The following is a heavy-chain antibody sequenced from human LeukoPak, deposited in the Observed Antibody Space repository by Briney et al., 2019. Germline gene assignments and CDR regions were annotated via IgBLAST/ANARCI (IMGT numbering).Heavy chain of an antibody. CDR2: IIPVFGTA. CDR3: ARGYYYGSESYWHTKWFDP. J-gene: IGHJ5*02. V-gene: IGHV1-69*05. CDR1: GGTFNSHV. Sequence: SVKVSCKASGGTFNSHVISWVRQAPGQGLEWMGGIIPVFGTANYAQKFQGRVTITTDESTTTAYMEMSSLRSEDTAVYYCARGYYYGSESYWHTKWFDPWGQGTLVTVSS. D-gene: IGHD3-10*01.